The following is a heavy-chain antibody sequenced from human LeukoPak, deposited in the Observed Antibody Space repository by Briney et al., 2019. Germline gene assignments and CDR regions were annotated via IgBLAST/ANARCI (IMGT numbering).Heavy chain of an antibody. Sequence: SETLSLTCAVYGGSFSGYYWSWIRQPPGKGLEWIGEINHSGSTNCNPSLKSRVTISVDTSKNQFSLKLSSVTAADTAVYYCAREYSSSWYRSVYYMDVWGKGTTVTISS. CDR2: INHSGST. D-gene: IGHD6-13*01. V-gene: IGHV4-34*01. CDR3: AREYSSSWYRSVYYMDV. CDR1: GGSFSGYY. J-gene: IGHJ6*03.